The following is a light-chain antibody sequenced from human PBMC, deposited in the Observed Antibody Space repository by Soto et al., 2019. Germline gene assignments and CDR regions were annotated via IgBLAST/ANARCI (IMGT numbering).Light chain of an antibody. CDR3: CSYAGSYTLV. V-gene: IGLV2-11*01. Sequence: QTALTQPRSVYGSPGQSVTISCTGTSSDVGGYNYVSWYQQHPGKAPKLMIYDDSKRPSGVPDRFSGSKSGNTASLTISGLQAEDEADYYCCSYAGSYTLVFGGGTQLTVL. CDR1: SSDVGGYNY. J-gene: IGLJ2*01. CDR2: DDS.